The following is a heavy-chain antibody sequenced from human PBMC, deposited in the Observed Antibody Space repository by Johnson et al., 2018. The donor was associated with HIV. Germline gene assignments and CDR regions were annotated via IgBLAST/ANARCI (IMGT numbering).Heavy chain of an antibody. CDR3: ARDLVGSPRAFDI. V-gene: IGHV3-23*04. CDR2: ISGSGGST. Sequence: VQLVESGGGLIQPGGSLRLSCAASGFTFNTYWMSWVRQAPGKGLEWVSAISGSGGSTYYAASVKGRFTISRDNAKNSLYLQMHSLRVEDTASYYCARDLVGSPRAFDIWGQGTMVTISS. CDR1: GFTFNTYW. D-gene: IGHD2-8*02. J-gene: IGHJ3*02.